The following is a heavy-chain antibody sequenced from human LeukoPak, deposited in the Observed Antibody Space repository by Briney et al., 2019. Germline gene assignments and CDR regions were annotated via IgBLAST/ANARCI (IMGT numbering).Heavy chain of an antibody. J-gene: IGHJ6*03. CDR2: MNPNSGNT. V-gene: IGHV1-8*01. Sequence: ASVKVSCKASGYTFTSYDINWVRQATGQGLEWMGWMNPNSGNTGYAQKFQGRVTMTRNTSISTAYMELSSLRSEDTAVYYCARAARYCSRTSCQRAYYYYYMDVWGKGTTVTVAS. D-gene: IGHD2-2*01. CDR3: ARAARYCSRTSCQRAYYYYYMDV. CDR1: GYTFTSYD.